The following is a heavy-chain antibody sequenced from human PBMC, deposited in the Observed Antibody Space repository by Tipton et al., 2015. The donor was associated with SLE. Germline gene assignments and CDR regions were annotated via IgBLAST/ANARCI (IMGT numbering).Heavy chain of an antibody. J-gene: IGHJ5*02. CDR2: INHSGST. Sequence: TLSLTCAVYGGSFSGYYWGWIRQPPGKGLEWIGEINHSGSTNYNPSLKSRVTISVDTSKNQFSLKLSSVTAADTAVYYCARRKGPYSSSWYHWGQGTLVTVSS. V-gene: IGHV4-34*01. D-gene: IGHD6-13*01. CDR3: ARRKGPYSSSWYH. CDR1: GGSFSGYY.